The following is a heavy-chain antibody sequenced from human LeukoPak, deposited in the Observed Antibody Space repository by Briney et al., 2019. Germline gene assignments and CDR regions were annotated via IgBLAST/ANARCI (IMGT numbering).Heavy chain of an antibody. J-gene: IGHJ1*01. CDR3: ARSRTFQH. CDR2: ISSSSSTI. Sequence: PGGSLRLSCAASGFTFSSYSMNWVRQAPGKGLEWVSYISSSSSTIYYADSVKGRFTISRDNAKNSLYLQMNSLRAEDTAVYYCARSRTFQHWGQGTLVTVSS. CDR1: GFTFSSYS. V-gene: IGHV3-48*01.